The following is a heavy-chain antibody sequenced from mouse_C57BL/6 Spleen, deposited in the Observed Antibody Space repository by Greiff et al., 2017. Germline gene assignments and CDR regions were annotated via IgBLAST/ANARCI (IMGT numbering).Heavy chain of an antibody. CDR3: AIGGITTVVAFDY. Sequence: EVKLVESGGGLVKPGGSLKLSCAASGFTFSSYAMSWVRQTPEKRLEWVATISDGGSYTYYPDNVKGRFTISRDNAKNNLYLQMSHLKSEDTAMYCCAIGGITTVVAFDYWGQGTTLTVSS. D-gene: IGHD1-1*01. CDR2: ISDGGSYT. V-gene: IGHV5-4*03. J-gene: IGHJ2*01. CDR1: GFTFSSYA.